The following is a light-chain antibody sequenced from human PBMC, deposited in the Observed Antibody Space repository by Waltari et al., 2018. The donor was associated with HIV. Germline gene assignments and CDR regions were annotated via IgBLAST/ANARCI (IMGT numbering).Light chain of an antibody. Sequence: TQSPHSLALSLGERATINCKSSQSIFYSSKNANFLAWYQQKPGQSPKLLIYWASTRASGVPDRFSGSGSRTDFTLSISSLQSEDVAVYFCQQYYSTPPTFGQGTRVEIK. CDR2: WAS. V-gene: IGKV4-1*01. CDR3: QQYYSTPPT. CDR1: QSIFYSSKNANF. J-gene: IGKJ1*01.